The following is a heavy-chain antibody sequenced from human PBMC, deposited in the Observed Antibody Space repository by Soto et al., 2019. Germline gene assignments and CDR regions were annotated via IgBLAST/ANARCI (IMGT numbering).Heavy chain of an antibody. V-gene: IGHV3-30-3*01. CDR1: GFTFSSYA. D-gene: IGHD3-16*01. CDR3: ASWGVTHYCGMDV. Sequence: QVQLVESGGGVVQPGRSLRLSCAASGFTFSSYAMHWVRQAPGKGLEWVAVISYDGSNKYYADSVKGRFTISRDNSKNTLYLQMNSLRAEDTAVYYCASWGVTHYCGMDVWGQGTTVTVSS. CDR2: ISYDGSNK. J-gene: IGHJ6*02.